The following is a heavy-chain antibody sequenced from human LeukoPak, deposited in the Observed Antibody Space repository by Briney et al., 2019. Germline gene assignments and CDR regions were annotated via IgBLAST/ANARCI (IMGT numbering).Heavy chain of an antibody. D-gene: IGHD6-13*01. CDR1: GDSISSYY. Sequence: SETLSLTCTVSGDSISSYYWSWIRQPPGKGLEWIGYIYNIGSTNYKPSLKSVVTISVDTSKNPFSLRLRSVTTTNTDVNYVARERIAPPGTFDYWGQGTLVTASS. J-gene: IGHJ4*02. V-gene: IGHV4-4*08. CDR2: IYNIGST. CDR3: ARERIAPPGTFDY.